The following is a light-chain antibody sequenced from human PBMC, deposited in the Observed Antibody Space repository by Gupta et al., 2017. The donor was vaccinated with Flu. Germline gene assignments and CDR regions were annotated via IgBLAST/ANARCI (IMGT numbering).Light chain of an antibody. CDR2: AAS. V-gene: IGKV1-12*01. Sequence: DIEMTDSPSSGSASVGDRVTITWRASQGIRRWLAWYQQKPGKAPTLLIYAASSSQSGVPSRFSGSGSGTDFTLTISSLQPADFATYYCQQVNSYPRTFGPGTRVEIK. CDR3: QQVNSYPRT. J-gene: IGKJ1*01. CDR1: QGIRRW.